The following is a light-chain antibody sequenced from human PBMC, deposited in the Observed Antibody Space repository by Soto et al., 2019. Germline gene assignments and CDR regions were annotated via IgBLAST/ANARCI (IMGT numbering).Light chain of an antibody. Sequence: EVEMTQSPATLPVSLGERATLYCRASQNVSSNLAWYQHKPGHAPRLLLYDASTRATGIPARFTGSGSGTAFTLTIGSLQSADYVVYYCLQYNGRPTTFGQGTKVEIK. CDR2: DAS. CDR1: QNVSSN. V-gene: IGKV3-15*01. CDR3: LQYNGRPTT. J-gene: IGKJ1*01.